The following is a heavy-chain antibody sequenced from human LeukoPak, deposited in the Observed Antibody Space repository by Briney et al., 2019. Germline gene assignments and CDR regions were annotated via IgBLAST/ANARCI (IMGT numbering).Heavy chain of an antibody. D-gene: IGHD6-13*01. V-gene: IGHV3-23*01. CDR3: ARIIAAAGKVDY. CDR2: ISGSGGST. J-gene: IGHJ4*02. Sequence: PGGSLRLSCAASGFTFSSYAMSWVRQAPGKGLEWVSAISGSGGSTYYADSVKGRFTISRGNSKNTLYLQMNSLRAEDTAVYYCARIIAAAGKVDYWGQGTLVTVSS. CDR1: GFTFSSYA.